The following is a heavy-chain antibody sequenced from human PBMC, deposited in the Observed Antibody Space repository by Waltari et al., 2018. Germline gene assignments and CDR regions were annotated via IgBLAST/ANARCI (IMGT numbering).Heavy chain of an antibody. J-gene: IGHJ4*02. CDR3: ARGRPDYDFWSGYFDY. Sequence: QVQLQQWGAGLLKPSETLSLTCAVYGGSFSGYYWSWVRQPPGKGLEWIGEINHSGSTNYNPSLKSRVTISVDTSKNQFSLKLSSVTAADTAVYYCARGRPDYDFWSGYFDYWGQGTLGTVSS. CDR1: GGSFSGYY. V-gene: IGHV4-34*01. CDR2: INHSGST. D-gene: IGHD3-3*01.